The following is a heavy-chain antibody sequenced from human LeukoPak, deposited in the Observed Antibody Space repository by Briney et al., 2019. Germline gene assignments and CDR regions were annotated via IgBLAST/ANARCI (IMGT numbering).Heavy chain of an antibody. CDR2: IIPIFGMT. J-gene: IGHJ6*02. V-gene: IGHV1-69*04. D-gene: IGHD1-26*01. Sequence: SVKVSCKASGGTFSSSAIHWVRQAPGQGLEWVGRIIPIFGMTHYADYFQGRVTITADKSTSTAYIELGILRPDDTGVYYRARVNRGLGVPLSMDVWGQGTTVTVSS. CDR1: GGTFSSSA. CDR3: ARVNRGLGVPLSMDV.